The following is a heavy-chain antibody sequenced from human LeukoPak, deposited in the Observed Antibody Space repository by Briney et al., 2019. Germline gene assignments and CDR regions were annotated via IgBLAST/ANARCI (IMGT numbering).Heavy chain of an antibody. CDR1: GGTFSSYA. D-gene: IGHD6-13*01. CDR2: IIPILGIA. CDR3: ARAATFDSSSWYVDDY. V-gene: IGHV1-69*04. Sequence: SVKVSCKASGGTFSSYAISWVRQAPGQGLEWMGRIIPILGIANYAQKLQGRVTITADKSTSTAYMELSSLRSEDTAVYYCARAATFDSSSWYVDDYWGQGTLVTASS. J-gene: IGHJ4*02.